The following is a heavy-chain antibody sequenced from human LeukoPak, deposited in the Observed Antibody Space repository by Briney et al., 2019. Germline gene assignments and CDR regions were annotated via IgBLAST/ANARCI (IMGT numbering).Heavy chain of an antibody. CDR1: GYTFTSYG. CDR2: ISAYNGNT. CDR3: ARSCVDYGDHKGTDY. D-gene: IGHD4-17*01. V-gene: IGHV1-18*01. J-gene: IGHJ4*02. Sequence: ASVKVSCKASGYTFTSYGISGVRQAPEQGLESMGWISAYNGNTNYAQKLQGRVTMTTDTSTSTAYMELRSLRSDDTAVYYCARSCVDYGDHKGTDYWGQGTLVTVSS.